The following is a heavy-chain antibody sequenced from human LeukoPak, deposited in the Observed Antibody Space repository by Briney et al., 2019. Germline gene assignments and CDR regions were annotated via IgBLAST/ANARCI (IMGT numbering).Heavy chain of an antibody. J-gene: IGHJ5*02. CDR3: ARASGLITFGGVLPSWFDP. D-gene: IGHD3-16*01. V-gene: IGHV4-31*03. CDR1: GGSISSGGYY. Sequence: SETLSLTCTVSGGSISSGGYYWSWIRQHPGKGLEWIGYIYYSGSTYYNPSLKSRVTISVDTSKNQFSLKLSSVTAADTAVYYCARASGLITFGGVLPSWFDPWGQGTLATVSS. CDR2: IYYSGST.